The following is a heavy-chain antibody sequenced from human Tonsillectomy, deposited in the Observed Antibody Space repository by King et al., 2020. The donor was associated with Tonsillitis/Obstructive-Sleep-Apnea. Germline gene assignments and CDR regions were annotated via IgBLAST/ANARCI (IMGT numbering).Heavy chain of an antibody. J-gene: IGHJ6*03. CDR3: AGWEGGGPSYYYMDV. CDR2: INTNTGNP. V-gene: IGHV7-4-1*02. Sequence: IQLVQSGSELKKPGASVKVSCQASGYSFTSYATSWVQQAPGQGLEWMGWINTNTGNPTYAQGFTGRFVFSLDTSVSTAYLQISSLKAEDTAVYYCAGWEGGGPSYYYMDVWGKGTTVTVSS. CDR1: GYSFTSYA. D-gene: IGHD1-26*01.